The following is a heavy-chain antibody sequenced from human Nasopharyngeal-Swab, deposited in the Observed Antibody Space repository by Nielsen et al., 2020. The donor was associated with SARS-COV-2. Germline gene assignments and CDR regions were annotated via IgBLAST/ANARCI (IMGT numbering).Heavy chain of an antibody. CDR2: IWYDGSNK. Sequence: GESQKISCAASGFTFSSYGMHGGRQAPGKGLEWVAVIWYDGSNKYYADTVKGRFTISRDNSKNTLYLQMNSLRAEDTAVYYCARDAGGSGGGYWGQGTLVTVSS. D-gene: IGHD3-16*01. V-gene: IGHV3-33*01. CDR1: GFTFSSYG. J-gene: IGHJ4*02. CDR3: ARDAGGSGGGY.